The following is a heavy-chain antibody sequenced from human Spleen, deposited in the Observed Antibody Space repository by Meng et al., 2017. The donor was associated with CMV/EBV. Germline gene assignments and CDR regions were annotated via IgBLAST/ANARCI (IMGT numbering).Heavy chain of an antibody. D-gene: IGHD1-26*01. CDR2: VSYDESSK. Sequence: CAASGFSYSRYARHWDRQAPGKGVEWVAVVSYDESSKFYADSVKGRFTISRDNSKNTLYLQMNSLRAEDAAVYYCASGVEPTIEGDYWGQGTLVTVSS. V-gene: IGHV3-30-3*01. CDR1: GFSYSRYA. CDR3: ASGVEPTIEGDY. J-gene: IGHJ4*02.